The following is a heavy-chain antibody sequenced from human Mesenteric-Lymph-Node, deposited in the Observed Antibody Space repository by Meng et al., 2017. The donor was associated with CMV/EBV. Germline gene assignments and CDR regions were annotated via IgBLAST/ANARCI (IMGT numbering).Heavy chain of an antibody. CDR1: GYTFTGYY. Sequence: KASGYTFTGYYMHWVRQAPGQGLEWMGWINPNSGGTNYAQKFQGRVTMTRDTSISTAYMELRRLRSDDTAVYYCARAPYYGDYFWFDPWGQGTLVTVSS. V-gene: IGHV1-2*02. CDR2: INPNSGGT. D-gene: IGHD4-17*01. J-gene: IGHJ5*02. CDR3: ARAPYYGDYFWFDP.